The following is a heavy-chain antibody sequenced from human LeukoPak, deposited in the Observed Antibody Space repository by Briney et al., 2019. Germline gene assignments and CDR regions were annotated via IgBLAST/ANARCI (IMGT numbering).Heavy chain of an antibody. V-gene: IGHV3-11*01. CDR1: GFTFSDYY. Sequence: GGSLRLSCAASGFTFSDYYMSWIRQAPGKGLEWVSYISTSGSTIYYADSVKGRFTISRDNAKNSLYLQMNSLRAEDTAVYYCARHAYDSSGPRGMDVWGQGTTVTVSS. CDR2: ISTSGSTI. CDR3: ARHAYDSSGPRGMDV. D-gene: IGHD3-22*01. J-gene: IGHJ6*02.